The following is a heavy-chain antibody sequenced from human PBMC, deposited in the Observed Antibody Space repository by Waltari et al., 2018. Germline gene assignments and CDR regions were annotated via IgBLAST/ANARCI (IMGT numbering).Heavy chain of an antibody. CDR2: MNPDSGNT. J-gene: IGHJ3*02. CDR1: GYTFTSYD. D-gene: IGHD6-13*01. CDR3: ARDGAAAGHDAFDI. Sequence: QVQLVQSGAEVKKPGASVKVSCKASGYTFTSYDINWVRQATGAGLEWIGCMNPDSGNTGYAPKFQGRVTITRTTSIRTAYMELSSLRSEDTAVYYCARDGAAAGHDAFDIWGQGTMVTVSS. V-gene: IGHV1-8*03.